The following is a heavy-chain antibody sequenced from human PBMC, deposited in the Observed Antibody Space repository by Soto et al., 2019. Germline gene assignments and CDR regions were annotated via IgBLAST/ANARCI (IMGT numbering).Heavy chain of an antibody. CDR1: GFSLSTSGVG. CDR3: AHSLIPNWGSRGAFDY. D-gene: IGHD7-27*01. Sequence: QITLKESGPTLVKPTQTLTLTCTFSGFSLSTSGVGVGWIRQPPGKALEWLALIYWDDDKRYSPSLKSRLTSTNDTSQTQVVLTMTNIDPVDTATYYCAHSLIPNWGSRGAFDYWGQGTLVTVSS. J-gene: IGHJ4*02. V-gene: IGHV2-5*02. CDR2: IYWDDDK.